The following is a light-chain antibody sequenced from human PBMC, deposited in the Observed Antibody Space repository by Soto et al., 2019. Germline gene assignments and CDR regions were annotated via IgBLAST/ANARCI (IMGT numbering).Light chain of an antibody. CDR2: DAS. Sequence: HMTQSPSTMSASVGDRVTITCRASQNIQKWLAWYQQRPGQAPKLLIYDASGLASGVPSRFSGSGSGTEFTLTISSLQPDDFATYYCQHYINNFGGGTKVE. J-gene: IGKJ4*01. V-gene: IGKV1-5*01. CDR1: QNIQKW. CDR3: QHYINN.